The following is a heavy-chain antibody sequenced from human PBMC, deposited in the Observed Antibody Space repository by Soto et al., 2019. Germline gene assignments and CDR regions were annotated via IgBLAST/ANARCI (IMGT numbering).Heavy chain of an antibody. CDR1: GGSISTYY. CDR2: IYYSGST. J-gene: IGHJ4*02. V-gene: IGHV4-59*12. CDR3: ARTPRYCSSTSCYTLDS. Sequence: SETLSLTCSVSGGSISTYYWSWIRQPPGKGLEWIGYIYYSGSTNYSPSLKSRVTMSVDTSKNQFSLKLSSVTAADTAVYYCARTPRYCSSTSCYTLDSWGQGTLVTVSS. D-gene: IGHD2-2*02.